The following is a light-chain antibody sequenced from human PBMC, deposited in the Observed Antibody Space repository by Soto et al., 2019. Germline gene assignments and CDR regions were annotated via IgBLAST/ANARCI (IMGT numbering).Light chain of an antibody. CDR1: QSVSSSY. V-gene: IGKV3-20*01. CDR3: QQYGSSRIT. J-gene: IGKJ5*01. CDR2: GAS. Sequence: EIVLTQSTGTLSLSPGERATLSCGSSQSVSSSYLAWYQQKPGQAPRLLIYGASSRATGIPDRFSGSGSGTDFTLTICRLEPEDFAVYYCQQYGSSRITFGQGTRLEVK.